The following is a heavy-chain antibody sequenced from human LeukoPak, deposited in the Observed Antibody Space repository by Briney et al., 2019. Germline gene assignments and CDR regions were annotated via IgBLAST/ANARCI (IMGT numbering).Heavy chain of an antibody. CDR2: INHTGST. CDR3: ARAVPQNTHFDY. J-gene: IGHJ4*02. CDR1: GGSISSSSYY. D-gene: IGHD2/OR15-2a*01. Sequence: SETLSLTCTVSGGSISSSSYYWSWILQSPGKGLEWIGEINHTGSTIYNPSLKSRVIMSVDMSSNQFSLKLSSVTAADTAVYYCARAVPQNTHFDYWGQGTLVTVSS. V-gene: IGHV4-39*07.